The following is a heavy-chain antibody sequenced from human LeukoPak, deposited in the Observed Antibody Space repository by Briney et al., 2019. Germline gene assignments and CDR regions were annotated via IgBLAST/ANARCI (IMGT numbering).Heavy chain of an antibody. J-gene: IGHJ4*02. V-gene: IGHV4-59*08. CDR1: GGSISSYY. CDR2: IYYSGST. CDR3: ARHQPTALTTIDY. D-gene: IGHD4-11*01. Sequence: SETQSLTCTVSGGSISSYYWSWIRQPPGKGLEWIGYIYYSGSTNYNPSLKSRVTISVDTSKNQFSLKVNSVTAADTAVYFCARHQPTALTTIDYWGQGTLVTVSS.